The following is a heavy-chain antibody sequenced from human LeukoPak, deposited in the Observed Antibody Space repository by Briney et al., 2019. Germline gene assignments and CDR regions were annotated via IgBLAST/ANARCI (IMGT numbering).Heavy chain of an antibody. CDR2: IYYSGTT. V-gene: IGHV4-31*03. Sequence: SETLSLTCTVSGGSISSDTYYWSWIRQHPGKGLEWIAYIYYSGTTYYSPSLKSRVTISVDTSKNQFSLKLSSVTAADTAMYYCARGEKRFLERFFDVFAIWGQGTMVTVSS. CDR1: GGSISSDTYY. CDR3: ARGEKRFLERFFDVFAI. J-gene: IGHJ3*02. D-gene: IGHD3-3*01.